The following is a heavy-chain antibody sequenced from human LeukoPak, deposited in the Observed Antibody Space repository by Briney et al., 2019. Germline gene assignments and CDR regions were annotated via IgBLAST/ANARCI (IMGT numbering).Heavy chain of an antibody. CDR1: GGSISSGGYP. J-gene: IGHJ3*02. Sequence: SETLSLTCAVSGGSISSGGYPWSWIRQPPGKGLEWIGYIYHGGSTYYNPSLKSRVTISVDRSKNQFSLKLSSVTAADTAVYYCARAGPIHDYDILTGYSLVGIPFDIWGQGTMVTVSS. V-gene: IGHV4-30-2*01. D-gene: IGHD3-9*01. CDR2: IYHGGST. CDR3: ARAGPIHDYDILTGYSLVGIPFDI.